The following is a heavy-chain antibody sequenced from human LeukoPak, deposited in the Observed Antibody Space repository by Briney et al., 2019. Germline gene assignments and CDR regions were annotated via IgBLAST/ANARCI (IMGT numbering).Heavy chain of an antibody. CDR2: ISYDGSSK. J-gene: IGHJ6*03. Sequence: GGSLRLSCAAAGFTVSTYPMHWVRQAPGKGLEWVALISYDGSSKYYADSVGGRFTISRDNSKNTLYLQMNSLRAEDTAVFYCARAGIAVAGSTYMDVWGKGTTVTVSS. D-gene: IGHD6-19*01. CDR1: GFTVSTYP. V-gene: IGHV3-30*04. CDR3: ARAGIAVAGSTYMDV.